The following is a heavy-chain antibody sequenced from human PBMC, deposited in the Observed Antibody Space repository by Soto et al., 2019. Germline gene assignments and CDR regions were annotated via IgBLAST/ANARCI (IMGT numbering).Heavy chain of an antibody. CDR2: INHLETT. J-gene: IGHJ4*02. Sequence: SETLSLTCTVSGASITFGGYSWSWIRQTPGKGLEWIGYINHLETTFYNPSFESRLTLSIDRAKNQFSLKLHSMSAADRAVYFCARGGGSDSFDHWGQGILVTVSS. D-gene: IGHD1-26*01. CDR1: GASITFGGYS. CDR3: ARGGGSDSFDH. V-gene: IGHV4-30-2*01.